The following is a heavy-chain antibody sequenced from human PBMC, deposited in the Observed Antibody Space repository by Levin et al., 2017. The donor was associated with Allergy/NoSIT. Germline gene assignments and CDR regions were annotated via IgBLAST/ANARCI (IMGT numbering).Heavy chain of an antibody. J-gene: IGHJ4*02. D-gene: IGHD3-10*01. V-gene: IGHV4-39*01. CDR2: INNSGST. CDR1: GDSISSRPYY. Sequence: ESLKISCSVSGDSISSRPYYWGWIRQPPGKGLEWIGNINNSGSTHYNPSLKSRVTISVDTSKNQFSLKLNSVTAADTALYYCARPGSGFYHSESFYYYWGQGTLVTVSS. CDR3: ARPGSGFYHSESFYYY.